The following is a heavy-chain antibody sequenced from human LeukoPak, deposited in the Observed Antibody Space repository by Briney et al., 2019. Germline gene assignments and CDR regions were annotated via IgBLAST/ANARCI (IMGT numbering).Heavy chain of an antibody. J-gene: IGHJ6*03. V-gene: IGHV1-46*01. CDR3: ERGGIAAAGIPYYMEV. Sequence: ASVKVSCKASGYTFTSYYMHWVRQAPGQGREWMGIINPSGGSTSYAQKFQGRVTMTRDMSTSTVYMELSSLRSEDTAVYYCERGGIAAAGIPYYMEVWGKGNTVTVSS. CDR1: GYTFTSYY. CDR2: INPSGGST. D-gene: IGHD6-13*01.